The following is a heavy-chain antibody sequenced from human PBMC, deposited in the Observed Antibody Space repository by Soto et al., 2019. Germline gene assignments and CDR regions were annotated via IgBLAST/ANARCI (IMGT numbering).Heavy chain of an antibody. D-gene: IGHD3-10*01. Sequence: ASVKVSCTASGGTFSSYAISWVRQAPGQGLEWMGGIIPIFGTANYAQKFQGRVTMTRDTSTSTVYMELSSLRSEDTAVYYCARDQGIGDFDLWGRGTLVTVSS. CDR3: ARDQGIGDFDL. J-gene: IGHJ2*01. CDR2: IIPIFGTA. V-gene: IGHV1-69*05. CDR1: GGTFSSYA.